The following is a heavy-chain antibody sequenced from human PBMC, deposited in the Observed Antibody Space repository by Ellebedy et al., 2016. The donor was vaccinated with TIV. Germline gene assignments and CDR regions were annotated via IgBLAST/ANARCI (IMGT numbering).Heavy chain of an antibody. V-gene: IGHV4-39*01. CDR2: IYYSGST. Sequence: SETLSLTCTVSGDSISRSSYYWGWIRQPPGKGLEWIGSIYYSGSTYYNPSLNSRATISVDTSKNQFSLKLRSVTAADTAVYYCASHMRVYKYGIDVWGQGTTVTVSS. CDR3: ASHMRVYKYGIDV. CDR1: GDSISRSSYY. J-gene: IGHJ6*02.